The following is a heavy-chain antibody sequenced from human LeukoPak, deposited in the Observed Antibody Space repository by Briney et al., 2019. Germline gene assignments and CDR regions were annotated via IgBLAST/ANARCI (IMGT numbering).Heavy chain of an antibody. CDR3: AKDPGDKAVDRWFDP. V-gene: IGHV3-7*03. Sequence: GGSLRLSCAATGFSFTTYWMSWVRQAPGKGLEWVANIKEDGSDKYYVDPVKGRFSISRDNAKNSLYLQMSSLRAEDTAVYYCAKDPGDKAVDRWFDPWGQGTLVTVSS. J-gene: IGHJ5*02. CDR2: IKEDGSDK. CDR1: GFSFTTYW. D-gene: IGHD6-19*01.